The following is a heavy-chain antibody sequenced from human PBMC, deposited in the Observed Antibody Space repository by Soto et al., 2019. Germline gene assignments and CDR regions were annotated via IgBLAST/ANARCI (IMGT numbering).Heavy chain of an antibody. CDR3: ARPVAGPINWFDP. CDR2: IYYSGST. CDR1: GGSISSYY. Sequence: SETLSLTCTVSGGSISSYYWSWIRQPPGKGLEWIGYIYYSGSTNYNPSLKSRVTISVDTSKNQFSLKLSSVTAADTAVYYCARPVAGPINWFDPWGQGTLVTVSS. J-gene: IGHJ5*02. V-gene: IGHV4-59*01. D-gene: IGHD6-19*01.